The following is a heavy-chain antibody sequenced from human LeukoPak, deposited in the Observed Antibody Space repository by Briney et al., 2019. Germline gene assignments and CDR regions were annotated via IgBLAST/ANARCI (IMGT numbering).Heavy chain of an antibody. CDR1: GFTFDDYA. CDR2: ISWDGGST. V-gene: IGHV3-43D*03. Sequence: GGSLRLSCAASGFTFDDYAMHWVRQAPGKGLEWVSLISWDGGSTYYADSVKGRFTISRDNSKNSLYLQMNSLRAEDTALYYCAKAYSLGYQLPIYYYGMDVWGQGTTVTVSS. D-gene: IGHD2-2*01. J-gene: IGHJ6*02. CDR3: AKAYSLGYQLPIYYYGMDV.